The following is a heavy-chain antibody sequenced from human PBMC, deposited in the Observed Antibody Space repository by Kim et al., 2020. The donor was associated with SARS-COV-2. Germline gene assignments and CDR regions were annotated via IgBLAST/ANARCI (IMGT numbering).Heavy chain of an antibody. CDR2: INPNSGGT. J-gene: IGHJ3*02. Sequence: ASVKVSCKASGYTFTGYYMHWVRQAPGQGLEWMGRINPNSGGTNYAQKFQGRVTMTRDTSISTAYMELSRLRSDDTVVYYCARGGRVNRNDPGAFDIWGQGTMVTVSS. D-gene: IGHD1-1*01. V-gene: IGHV1-2*05. CDR1: GYTFTGYY. CDR3: ARGGRVNRNDPGAFDI.